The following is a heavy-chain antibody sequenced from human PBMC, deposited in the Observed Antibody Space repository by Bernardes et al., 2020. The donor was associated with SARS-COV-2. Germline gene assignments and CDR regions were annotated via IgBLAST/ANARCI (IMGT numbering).Heavy chain of an antibody. CDR1: GYSFNNYW. CDR2: LHPGVFDT. J-gene: IGHJ6*02. Sequence: GESLQTSCQGSGYSFNNYWIGRVRQMPGKGLEWMGMLHPGVFDTRYSPSFQGQVTISADRSISTVYVQWNRLKASDTAIYYCTRASAGDFASGLDVWGQGTAVTVSS. CDR3: TRASAGDFASGLDV. D-gene: IGHD3-16*01. V-gene: IGHV5-51*01.